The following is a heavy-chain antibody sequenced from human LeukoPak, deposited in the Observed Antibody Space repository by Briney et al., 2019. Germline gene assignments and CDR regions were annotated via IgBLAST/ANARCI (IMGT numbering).Heavy chain of an antibody. CDR3: ARRGYDILTGYYFDY. Sequence: GESLKISCKGSGYIFTTYWIGWVRQMPGNGLEWMGIIYPTDSATKYSPSFQGQVTISVDKSNSTAYLRWSSLKASDTAMYYCARRGYDILTGYYFDYWGQGTLVTVSS. CDR1: GYIFTTYW. V-gene: IGHV5-51*01. CDR2: IYPTDSAT. J-gene: IGHJ4*02. D-gene: IGHD3-9*01.